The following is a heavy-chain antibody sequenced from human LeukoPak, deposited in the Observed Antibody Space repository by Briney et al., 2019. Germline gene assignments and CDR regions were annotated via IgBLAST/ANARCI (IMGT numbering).Heavy chain of an antibody. J-gene: IGHJ5*01. V-gene: IGHV3-72*01. D-gene: IGHD1-26*01. CDR1: GFTFSDYY. Sequence: PGGSLRLSCAASGFTFSDYYMDWVRQAPGKGLEWVGRIRNKANSYTTDYAASVKGRFTISRDVSKNSVYLQMNSLKAEDTAVYYCVSLIVGATDSWGQGTLVTVSS. CDR2: IRNKANSYTT. CDR3: VSLIVGATDS.